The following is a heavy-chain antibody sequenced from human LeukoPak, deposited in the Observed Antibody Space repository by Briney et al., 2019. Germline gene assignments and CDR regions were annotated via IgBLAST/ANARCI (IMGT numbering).Heavy chain of an antibody. Sequence: GGSLRLSCAASGFTVSSNYMSWVRQAPGKGLEWVSVIYSGGSTYYADSVKGRFTISRDNSKNTLYLQMNSLRAEDTAVYYFFSGYSSGWGGYWGRGTRVPVSS. V-gene: IGHV3-53*01. CDR1: GFTVSSNY. J-gene: IGHJ4*02. D-gene: IGHD6-25*01. CDR2: IYSGGST. CDR3: FSGYSSGWGGY.